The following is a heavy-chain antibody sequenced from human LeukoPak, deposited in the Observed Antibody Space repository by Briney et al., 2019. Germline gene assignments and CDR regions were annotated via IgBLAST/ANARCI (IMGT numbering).Heavy chain of an antibody. CDR3: ARGHEMATIPNAFDI. V-gene: IGHV6-1*01. D-gene: IGHD5-24*01. CDR1: GDSVSSNSAA. J-gene: IGHJ3*02. CDR2: TYYRTKWYN. Sequence: SQTLSLTCAISGDSVSSNSAAWNWIRQSPSRGLEWLGRTYYRTKWYNDYALSVKSRITIKPDTSKNQFSLQLNSVTPEDTAVYYCARGHEMATIPNAFDIWGQGTMVTVSS.